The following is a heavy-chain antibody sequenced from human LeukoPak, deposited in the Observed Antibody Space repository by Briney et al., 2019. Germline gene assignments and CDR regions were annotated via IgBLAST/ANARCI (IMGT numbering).Heavy chain of an antibody. D-gene: IGHD2-2*01. J-gene: IGHJ6*03. CDR3: AKVDVVVPAAIRGPDYYYYYMDV. CDR1: GFTFSSYG. V-gene: IGHV3-30*02. CDR2: IRYDGSNK. Sequence: GGSLRLSCAASGFTFSSYGMHWVRQARGKGLEWVAFIRYDGSNKYYAGSVKGRFTISRDNSKNTLYLQMNSLRAEDTAVYYCAKVDVVVPAAIRGPDYYYYYMDVWGKGTTVTVSS.